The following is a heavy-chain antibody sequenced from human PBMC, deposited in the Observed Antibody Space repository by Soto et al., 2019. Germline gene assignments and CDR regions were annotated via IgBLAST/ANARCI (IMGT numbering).Heavy chain of an antibody. CDR1: GGTFSSYA. CDR3: ASGGFITMVRGGTYGMDV. V-gene: IGHV1-69*06. Sequence: QVQLVQSGAEVKKPGSSVKVSCKASGGTFSSYAISWVRQAPGQGLEWMGGIIPIFGTANYAQKFQGRVTITADKSTSTAYMGLSSLRSEDTAVYYCASGGFITMVRGGTYGMDVWGQGTTVTVSS. CDR2: IIPIFGTA. J-gene: IGHJ6*02. D-gene: IGHD3-10*01.